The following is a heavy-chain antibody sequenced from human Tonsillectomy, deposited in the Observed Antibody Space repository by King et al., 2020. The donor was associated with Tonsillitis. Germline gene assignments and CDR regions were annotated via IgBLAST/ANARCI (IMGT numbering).Heavy chain of an antibody. D-gene: IGHD3-22*01. V-gene: IGHV4-59*08. CDR2: IHYSGTT. J-gene: IGHJ4*02. CDR1: GGSITSYY. CDR3: ASNHFSYYDSSKYTHGDFDF. Sequence: VQLQESGPGLVKPSETLSLTCTVSGGSITSYYWSWIRQPPGKGLEWIGFIHYSGTTNYNPSLKSRVTISVDTAKNQFSLKLSSVTAPDTAVYYCASNHFSYYDSSKYTHGDFDFWGQGTLVTVSS.